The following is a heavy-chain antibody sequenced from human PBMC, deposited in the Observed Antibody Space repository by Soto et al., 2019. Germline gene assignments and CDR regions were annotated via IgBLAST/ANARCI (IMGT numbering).Heavy chain of an antibody. V-gene: IGHV4-34*01. D-gene: IGHD3-3*01. CDR3: ARGSDSGPYYDFWSGYSSPTRYYYYYGMEV. J-gene: IGHJ6*01. Sequence: PSETLSLTCAFYVGSFSGYYWSCIRHPPGKWLEWIGEINHSGSTNYNPSLKSRVTILVDTSKNQFSLKLGSVTAADTAVYYCARGSDSGPYYDFWSGYSSPTRYYYYYGMEVWGQGTTVIVSS. CDR2: INHSGST. CDR1: VGSFSGYY.